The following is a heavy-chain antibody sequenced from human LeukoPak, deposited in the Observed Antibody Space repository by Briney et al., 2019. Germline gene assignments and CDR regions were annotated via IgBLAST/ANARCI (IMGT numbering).Heavy chain of an antibody. D-gene: IGHD3-16*02. V-gene: IGHV4-34*01. CDR3: ARGKIDYVWGSYRYTEGSDY. Sequence: SETLSLTCAVYGGSFRGYYWSWIRQPPGKGLEWIGEINHSGSTNYNPSLKSRVTISVDTSKNQFSLKLSSVTAADTAVYYCARGKIDYVWGSYRYTEGSDYWGQGTLVTVSS. J-gene: IGHJ4*02. CDR1: GGSFRGYY. CDR2: INHSGST.